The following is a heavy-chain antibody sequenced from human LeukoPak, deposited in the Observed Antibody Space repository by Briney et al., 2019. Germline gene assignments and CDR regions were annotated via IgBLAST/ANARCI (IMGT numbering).Heavy chain of an antibody. Sequence: GASVKVSCKASGFTFTSSAVQWVRQARGQRLEWIGWIVVGSGNTNYAQKFQERVTITRDMSTSTAYMELSSLRSEDTAVYYCAARSSASGSKHDFDYWGQGTLVTVSS. CDR2: IVVGSGNT. J-gene: IGHJ4*02. V-gene: IGHV1-58*01. CDR3: AARSSASGSKHDFDY. CDR1: GFTFTSSA. D-gene: IGHD1-26*01.